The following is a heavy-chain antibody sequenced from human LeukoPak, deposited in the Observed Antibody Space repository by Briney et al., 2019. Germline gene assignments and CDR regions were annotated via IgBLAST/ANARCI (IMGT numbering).Heavy chain of an antibody. CDR1: GYTFTNYA. J-gene: IGHJ4*02. D-gene: IGHD4-17*01. CDR3: ARDYGDYEKKDY. Sequence: ASVKVSCKASGYTFTNYAISWVRQAPGQGLEWMGWISAYNGNTNYAQKLQGRVTMTTDTSTNTAYMELRSLRSDDTAVYYCARDYGDYEKKDYWGQGTLLTVSS. CDR2: ISAYNGNT. V-gene: IGHV1-18*01.